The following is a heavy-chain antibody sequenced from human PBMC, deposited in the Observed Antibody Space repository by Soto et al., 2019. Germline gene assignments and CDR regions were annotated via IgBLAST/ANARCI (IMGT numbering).Heavy chain of an antibody. CDR3: ARDCSGGSCYDGYYYYGMDV. CDR2: IIPIFGTA. V-gene: IGHV1-69*13. D-gene: IGHD2-15*01. Sequence: GASVKVSCKASGGTFSSYAISWVRQAPGQGLEWMGGIIPIFGTANYAQKFQGRVTITADESTSTAYMELSSLRSEDTAVYYCARDCSGGSCYDGYYYYGMDVWGQGTTVTAP. CDR1: GGTFSSYA. J-gene: IGHJ6*02.